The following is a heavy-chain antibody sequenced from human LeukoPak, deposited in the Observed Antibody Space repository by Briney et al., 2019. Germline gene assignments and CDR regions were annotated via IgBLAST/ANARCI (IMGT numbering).Heavy chain of an antibody. J-gene: IGHJ4*02. CDR3: AKMEGHPIVVVPAALPIGHFDY. V-gene: IGHV3-23*01. D-gene: IGHD2-2*01. CDR1: GFTFSSYA. CDR2: ISGSGGST. Sequence: QPGGTLRLSCAASGFTFSSYAMSWVRQAPGKGLEWVPAISGSGGSTYYADSVKGRFTISRDNSKNTLYLQMNSLRAEDTAVYYCAKMEGHPIVVVPAALPIGHFDYWGQGTLVTVSS.